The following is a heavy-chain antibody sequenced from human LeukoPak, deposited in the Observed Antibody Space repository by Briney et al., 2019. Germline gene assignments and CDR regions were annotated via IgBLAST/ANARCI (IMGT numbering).Heavy chain of an antibody. Sequence: PSETLSLTCAVYGGSFSGYYWSWIRQPPGKGLEWIGEINHSGSTNYNPSLNSRVTMSVDTSKNQFSLKLSSVTAADTAVYYCARDKWELLDTFDIWGQGTMVTVSP. D-gene: IGHD1-26*01. CDR3: ARDKWELLDTFDI. CDR2: INHSGST. CDR1: GGSFSGYY. V-gene: IGHV4-34*01. J-gene: IGHJ3*02.